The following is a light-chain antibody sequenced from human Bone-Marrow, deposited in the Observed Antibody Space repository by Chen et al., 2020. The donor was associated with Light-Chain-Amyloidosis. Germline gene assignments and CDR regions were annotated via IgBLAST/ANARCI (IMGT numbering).Light chain of an antibody. Sequence: QSVLTQPPSASGTPGQKVTISCSGTYSNIVSNTVSWYQHLPGTAPKLLMYSNDQRPSGVSDRFSGSKSGTSASLATSGLRSEDEADYYCAAWDDNMNGWVFGGGTKLTVL. CDR3: AAWDDNMNGWV. J-gene: IGLJ3*02. CDR2: SND. CDR1: YSNIVSNT. V-gene: IGLV1-44*01.